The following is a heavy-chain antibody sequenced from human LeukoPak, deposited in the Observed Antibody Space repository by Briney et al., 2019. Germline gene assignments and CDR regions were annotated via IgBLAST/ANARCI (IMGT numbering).Heavy chain of an antibody. CDR3: ARDGPRIAAAAPNGFDP. V-gene: IGHV3-11*01. D-gene: IGHD6-13*01. CDR1: GFTLSDYY. Sequence: GGSLRLSCSASGFTLSDYYMIWLRQAPGKGLEWVSYISSSGSTIYYADSVKGRFTISRDNAKNSLYLQMNSLRAEDTAVYYCARDGPRIAAAAPNGFDPWGQGTLVTVSS. J-gene: IGHJ5*02. CDR2: ISSSGSTI.